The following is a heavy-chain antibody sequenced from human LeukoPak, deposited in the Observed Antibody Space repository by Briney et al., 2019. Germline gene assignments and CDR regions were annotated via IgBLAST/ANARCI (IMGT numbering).Heavy chain of an antibody. CDR1: GYTFTSYG. CDR3: ARESVLLWFGESDGLDY. CDR2: ISAYNGNT. D-gene: IGHD3-10*01. J-gene: IGHJ4*02. Sequence: ASVKVSCKASGYTFTSYGISWVRQAPRQGLEWMGWISAYNGNTNYERKLQGRVTMTTDTSTSTAYMELRSLRSDDTAVYYCARESVLLWFGESDGLDYWGQGTLVTVSS. V-gene: IGHV1-18*01.